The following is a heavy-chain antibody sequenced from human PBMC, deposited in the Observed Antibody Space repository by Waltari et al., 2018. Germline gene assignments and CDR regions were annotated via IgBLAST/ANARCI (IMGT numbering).Heavy chain of an antibody. J-gene: IGHJ6*04. CDR3: AREPMAGTTYWFDP. Sequence: QVQLVQSGAEVKKPGASVKVSCKASGYTFTSYAMHWVRQAPGQRLEWMGWINAGNGNTKHSQKFQGRVTITRDTSASTAYMELSSLRSEDTAVYYCAREPMAGTTYWFDPWGKGTTVTVSS. CDR1: GYTFTSYA. D-gene: IGHD1-7*01. V-gene: IGHV1-3*01. CDR2: INAGNGNT.